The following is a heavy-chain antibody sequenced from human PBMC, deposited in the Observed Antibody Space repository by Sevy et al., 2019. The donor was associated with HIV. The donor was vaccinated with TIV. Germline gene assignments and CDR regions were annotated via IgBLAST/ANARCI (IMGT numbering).Heavy chain of an antibody. CDR1: GFTFGDYA. D-gene: IGHD1-1*01. J-gene: IGHJ4*02. CDR2: LKSKADGGTV. V-gene: IGHV3-49*04. CDR3: TRWKGLQSIFDY. Sequence: GESLKISCTTSGFTFGDYAMNWVRQAPGKGPEWVAFLKSKADGGTVDHAASVKGRFTISRDDSKSIAYLQMNDLTTEDTGVYYCTRWKGLQSIFDYWGQGALVTVSS.